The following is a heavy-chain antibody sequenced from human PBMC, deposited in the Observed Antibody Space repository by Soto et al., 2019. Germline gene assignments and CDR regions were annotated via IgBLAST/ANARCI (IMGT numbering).Heavy chain of an antibody. Sequence: QVHLVQSGAEVKKPGASVMVSCRASGYTFTDYAMNWVRQAPGQRPEWMGWINAGNGDLKYSQNFQGRVTITRDASASTAYMELRSLTSEDTAVYFCARGRWSVSKANYYFDYWGQGNLVTVSS. CDR3: ARGRWSVSKANYYFDY. CDR2: INAGNGDL. D-gene: IGHD6-13*01. J-gene: IGHJ4*02. V-gene: IGHV1-3*01. CDR1: GYTFTDYA.